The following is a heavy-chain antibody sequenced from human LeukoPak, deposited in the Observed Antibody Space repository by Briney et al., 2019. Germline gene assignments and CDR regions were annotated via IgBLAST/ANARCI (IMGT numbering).Heavy chain of an antibody. Sequence: SSETLSLTCGVSGYSMSSGYYWGWIRQPPGNGLEWSGSFYYSGSIYYNPYLKSRVTIRVATSKGPFSLKLSSVTASDTAVYYCASRIAARPPISTDAFDIWGQGTMVTVSS. D-gene: IGHD6-6*01. J-gene: IGHJ3*02. V-gene: IGHV4-38-2*01. CDR1: GYSMSSGYY. CDR2: FYYSGSI. CDR3: ASRIAARPPISTDAFDI.